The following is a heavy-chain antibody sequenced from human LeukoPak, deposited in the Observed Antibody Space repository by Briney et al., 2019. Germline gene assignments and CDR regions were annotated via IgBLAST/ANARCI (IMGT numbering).Heavy chain of an antibody. CDR3: AGMYYFDY. Sequence: GGSLRLSCAASGFTFRSYWMHWVRQAPVKGLVWVSHINTDGSSTSYADSVRGRFTISRDNAKNTLYLQMNSLRVEDTAVYYCAGMYYFDYWGQGTLVTVS. CDR1: GFTFRSYW. J-gene: IGHJ4*02. V-gene: IGHV3-74*01. CDR2: INTDGSST.